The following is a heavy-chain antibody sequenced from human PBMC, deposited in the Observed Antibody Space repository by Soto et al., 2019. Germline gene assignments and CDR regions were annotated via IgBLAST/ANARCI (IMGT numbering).Heavy chain of an antibody. J-gene: IGHJ4*02. Sequence: QITLKESGPTLVKPTQTLTLTCTFSGFSLSGVGVGWIRQPPGKALEWLGIIYWDDDKRYSPSLKSRLTITTDTSKNQVVLTMTNMNPVDAATYYCARADYYGSASLDYWGQGTLVTVSS. CDR2: IYWDDDK. CDR3: ARADYYGSASLDY. D-gene: IGHD3-10*01. CDR1: GFSLSGVG. V-gene: IGHV2-5*02.